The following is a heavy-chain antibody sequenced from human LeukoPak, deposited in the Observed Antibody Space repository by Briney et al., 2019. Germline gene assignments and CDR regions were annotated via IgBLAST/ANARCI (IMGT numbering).Heavy chain of an antibody. J-gene: IGHJ4*02. CDR2: INYSGST. D-gene: IGHD5-18*01. Sequence: SETLSLTCTVSSGSISGSDYYWCWIRQPPGKGLEWIGSINYSGSTYYNPSLKSRVTISVDTSKNQFSLKLSSVTAADTAVYYCAREGAAMATEYYFDYWGQGTLVTVSS. V-gene: IGHV4-39*07. CDR3: AREGAAMATEYYFDY. CDR1: SGSISGSDYY.